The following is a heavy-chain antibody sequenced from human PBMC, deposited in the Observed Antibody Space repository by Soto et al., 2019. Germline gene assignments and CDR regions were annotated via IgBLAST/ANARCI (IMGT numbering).Heavy chain of an antibody. V-gene: IGHV4-34*01. D-gene: IGHD3-10*01. J-gene: IGHJ6*02. CDR2: INHSGST. CDR1: GGSFSGYY. Sequence: SETLSLTCAVYGGSFSGYYWSWIRQPPGKGLEWIGEINHSGSTNYNPSLKSRVTISVDTSKNQFSLKLSSVTAADTAVYYCARNKGGLLYYYYYYGMDVWGQGTTVTVSS. CDR3: ARNKGGLLYYYYYYGMDV.